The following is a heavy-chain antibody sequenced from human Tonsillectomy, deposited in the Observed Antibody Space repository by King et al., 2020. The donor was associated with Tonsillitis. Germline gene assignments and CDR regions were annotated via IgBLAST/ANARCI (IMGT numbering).Heavy chain of an antibody. CDR1: GFTFSNYW. D-gene: IGHD3-3*01. J-gene: IGHJ4*02. Sequence: VQLVESGGGLVQPGGSLRLSCAASGFTFSNYWMHWVRQAPGKGLVWVSHINSDGSSTRYADSVKGRFTISRDNAKNTLYLQMNSLRVEDTAAYYCVRGPLEWSPFDYWGQGTLVTVSS. CDR3: VRGPLEWSPFDY. CDR2: INSDGSST. V-gene: IGHV3-74*01.